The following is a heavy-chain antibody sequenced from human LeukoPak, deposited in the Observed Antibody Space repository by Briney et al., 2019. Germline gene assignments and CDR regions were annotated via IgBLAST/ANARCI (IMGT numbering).Heavy chain of an antibody. V-gene: IGHV4-59*01. CDR3: ARGPTRYYFDC. CDR2: IFYSGST. J-gene: IGHJ4*02. CDR1: SGSISSYY. D-gene: IGHD4-17*01. Sequence: SETLSLTCTVSSGSISSYYWSWIRQPPGKGLEWIGYIFYSGSTNYNPSLKSRVAISVDTSKNQFSLGLSSVTAADTAVYYCARGPTRYYFDCWGQGTLVTVSS.